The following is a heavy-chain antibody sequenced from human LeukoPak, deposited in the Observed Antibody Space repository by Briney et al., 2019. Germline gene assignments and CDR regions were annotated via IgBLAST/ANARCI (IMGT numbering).Heavy chain of an antibody. CDR1: GGSISSYY. CDR3: ASLYDSSGSGTDY. V-gene: IGHV4-59*01. D-gene: IGHD3-22*01. CDR2: IYYSGST. Sequence: KTSETLSLTCTVSGGSISSYYWSWIRRPPGKGLEWIGYIYYSGSTNYNPSLKSRVTISVDTSKNQFSLKLSSVTAADTAVYYCASLYDSSGSGTDYWGQGTLVTVSS. J-gene: IGHJ4*02.